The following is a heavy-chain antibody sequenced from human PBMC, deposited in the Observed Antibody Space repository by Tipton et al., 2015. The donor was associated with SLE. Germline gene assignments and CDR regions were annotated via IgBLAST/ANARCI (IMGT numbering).Heavy chain of an antibody. V-gene: IGHV4-39*01. CDR1: GGSISSGSYY. Sequence: TLSLTCTVSGGSISSGSYYWSWIRQPAGKGLEWIGRIYYSGSTYYNPSLKSRVTISVDTSKNQFSLKLSSVTAADTAVYYCATLLAPRWSPVGVAPDAFDIWGQGTMVTVSS. J-gene: IGHJ3*02. D-gene: IGHD2-21*01. CDR3: ATLLAPRWSPVGVAPDAFDI. CDR2: IYYSGST.